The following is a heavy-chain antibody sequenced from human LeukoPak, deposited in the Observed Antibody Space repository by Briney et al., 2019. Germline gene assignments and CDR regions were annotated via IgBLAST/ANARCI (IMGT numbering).Heavy chain of an antibody. CDR2: IYPGDSDT. CDR1: GYSFTSYW. Sequence: GESLKISCKGSGYSFTSYWIGWVRQMPGKGLEWMGIIYPGDSDTRYSPSFQGQVTISADKSISTAYLQWSSLKASDTAMYYCARLRAYYYGSGSYYNLDAFDIWGQGTMVTVSS. J-gene: IGHJ3*02. V-gene: IGHV5-51*01. CDR3: ARLRAYYYGSGSYYNLDAFDI. D-gene: IGHD3-10*01.